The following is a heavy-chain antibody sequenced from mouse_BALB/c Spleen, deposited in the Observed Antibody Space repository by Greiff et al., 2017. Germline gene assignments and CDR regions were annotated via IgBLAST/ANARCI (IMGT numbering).Heavy chain of an antibody. CDR3: ARDEEITTATGYFDV. CDR1: GFTFSDYY. J-gene: IGHJ1*01. CDR2: ISDGGSYT. D-gene: IGHD1-2*01. Sequence: EVQGVESGGGLVKPGGSLKLSCAASGFTFSDYYMYWVRQTPEKRLEWVATISDGGSYTYYPDSVKGRFTISRDNAKNNLYLQMSSLKSEDTAMYYCARDEEITTATGYFDVWGAGTTVTVSS. V-gene: IGHV5-4*02.